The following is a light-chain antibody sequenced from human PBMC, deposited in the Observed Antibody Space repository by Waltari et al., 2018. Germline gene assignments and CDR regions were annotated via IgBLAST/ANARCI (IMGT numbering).Light chain of an antibody. CDR1: QSIMSW. Sequence: QMTQSPSTLSASVGDTVRITCRASQSIMSWLAWYQQKAGKAPKVLISKSSTLESGVPSRFSGSESGTEFTLTISNLQPDDFATYYCQQYNTDYTFGQGTILEIK. J-gene: IGKJ2*01. CDR3: QQYNTDYT. CDR2: KSS. V-gene: IGKV1-5*03.